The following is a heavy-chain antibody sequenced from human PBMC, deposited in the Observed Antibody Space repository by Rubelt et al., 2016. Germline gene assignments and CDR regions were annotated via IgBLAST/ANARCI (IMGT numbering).Heavy chain of an antibody. Sequence: QVQLVQSGAEVKKPGSSVKVSCKASGGTFSSYAISWVRQAPGQGLEWMGGIIPIFGTANYAKKVQGRVTITADEATSTAYMELSSLRSEDTAVYYCARDRGAAAGVDWFDPWGQGTLVTVSS. CDR1: GGTFSSYA. D-gene: IGHD6-13*01. CDR2: IIPIFGTA. V-gene: IGHV1-69*01. CDR3: ARDRGAAAGVDWFDP. J-gene: IGHJ5*02.